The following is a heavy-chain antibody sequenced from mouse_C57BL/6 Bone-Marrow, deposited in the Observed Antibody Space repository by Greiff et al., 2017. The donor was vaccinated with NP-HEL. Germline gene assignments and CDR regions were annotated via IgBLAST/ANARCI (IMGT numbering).Heavy chain of an antibody. V-gene: IGHV1-63*01. CDR2: IYPGGGYT. D-gene: IGHD2-2*01. CDR1: GYTFTNYW. Sequence: VQLQQSGAELVRPGTSVKMSCKASGYTFTNYWIGWAKQRPGHGLEWIGDIYPGGGYTNYNEKFKGKATLTADKSSSTAYMQFSSLTSEDSAIYYCARKDYGYPAWFAYWGQGTRVTVSA. CDR3: ARKDYGYPAWFAY. J-gene: IGHJ3*01.